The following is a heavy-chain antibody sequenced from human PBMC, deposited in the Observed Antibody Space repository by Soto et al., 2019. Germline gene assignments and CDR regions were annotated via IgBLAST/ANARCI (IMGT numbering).Heavy chain of an antibody. D-gene: IGHD3-10*01. J-gene: IGHJ2*01. CDR3: ARDGAIRGLRWLLSGFRGGNWYFDL. Sequence: QVQLVQSGDEVKKPGASVKVSCKASGYTFTSYGISWVRQAPGQGLEWMGWISAYNGNTNYAQKIQGRVTMTTDTSTSTAYMELRSLRSDDTAVYYCARDGAIRGLRWLLSGFRGGNWYFDLWGRGTLVTVSS. CDR1: GYTFTSYG. V-gene: IGHV1-18*01. CDR2: ISAYNGNT.